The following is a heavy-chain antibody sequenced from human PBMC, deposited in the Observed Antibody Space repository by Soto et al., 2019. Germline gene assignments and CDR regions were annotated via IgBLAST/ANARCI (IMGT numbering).Heavy chain of an antibody. CDR2: ISSSGSTI. CDR3: ARDNRDGYNSVFDY. Sequence: EVQLVESGGGLVQPGGSLRLSCAASGFTFSSYEMNWVRQAPGKGLEWVSYISSSGSTIYYADSVKGRFTISRDNAKNSLYLQMNSLRAEDTAVYYCARDNRDGYNSVFDYWGQGTLVTVSS. D-gene: IGHD5-12*01. J-gene: IGHJ4*02. CDR1: GFTFSSYE. V-gene: IGHV3-48*03.